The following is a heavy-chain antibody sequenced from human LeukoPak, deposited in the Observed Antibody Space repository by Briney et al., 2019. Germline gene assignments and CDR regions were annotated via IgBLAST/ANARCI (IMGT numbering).Heavy chain of an antibody. D-gene: IGHD3-3*01. J-gene: IGHJ4*02. V-gene: IGHV4-34*01. CDR1: GGSFSGYY. CDR2: INHSGST. CDR3: ARGPRITIFGVVYPLYYFDY. Sequence: PSETLSLTCAVYGGSFSGYYWSWIRQPPGKGLEWIGEINHSGSTNYNPSLKSRVTISVDTSKNQFSLKLSSVTAADTAVYYCARGPRITIFGVVYPLYYFDYWGQGTLVTVSS.